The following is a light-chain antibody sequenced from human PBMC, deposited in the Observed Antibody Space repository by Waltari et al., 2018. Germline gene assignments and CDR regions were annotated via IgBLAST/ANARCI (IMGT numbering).Light chain of an antibody. Sequence: QSALTQPASVSGSPGQSITISCTGTTSDLGGYNYVSWYQQHPGKAPKLLIYDVNSRPSGGSNRFSGSKSGNTAYLIISGLQAEDEADYYCCSFTSSSTWVFGGGTKLTVL. J-gene: IGLJ3*02. CDR3: CSFTSSSTWV. CDR1: TSDLGGYNY. CDR2: DVN. V-gene: IGLV2-14*01.